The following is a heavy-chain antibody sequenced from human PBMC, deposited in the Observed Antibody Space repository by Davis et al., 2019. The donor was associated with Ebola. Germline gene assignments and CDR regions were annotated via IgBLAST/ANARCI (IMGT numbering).Heavy chain of an antibody. V-gene: IGHV3-48*01. CDR2: ISSSSSPI. J-gene: IGHJ4*02. D-gene: IGHD3-16*01. Sequence: GGSLRLSCAASGFTFSSYNMNWVRQAPWKGLEWVSSISSSSSPIYYADSVKGRFTISRDNSKNTLYLQMNSLRAEDTAVYYCANPHTGGFGYWGQGTLVTVSS. CDR1: GFTFSSYN. CDR3: ANPHTGGFGY.